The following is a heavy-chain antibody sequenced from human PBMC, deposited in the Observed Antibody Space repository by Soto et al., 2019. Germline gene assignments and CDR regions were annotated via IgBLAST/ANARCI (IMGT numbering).Heavy chain of an antibody. Sequence: SVKVSCKASGGTFSSYAISWVRQAPGQGLEWMGGIIPIFGTANYAQKFQGRVTITADESTSTAYMELSSLRSEDTAVYYCAAGIPDIVVVPAAISGWGQGTLVAVSS. V-gene: IGHV1-69*13. CDR3: AAGIPDIVVVPAAISG. J-gene: IGHJ4*02. CDR1: GGTFSSYA. D-gene: IGHD2-2*01. CDR2: IIPIFGTA.